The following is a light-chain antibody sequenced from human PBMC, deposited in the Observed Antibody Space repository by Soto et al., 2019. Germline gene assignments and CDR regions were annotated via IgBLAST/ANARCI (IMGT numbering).Light chain of an antibody. Sequence: QSVLTQPPSASGSPGQSVLIPCTGTSSDVGRYDYVSWYQHRPGKSPKLIIYDVNKRPSGVPNRFSGSKSGNTASLTVSGIQAEDEADFYCCSNSGSNTFVFGMETK. J-gene: IGLJ1*01. CDR3: CSNSGSNTFV. V-gene: IGLV2-8*01. CDR1: SSDVGRYDY. CDR2: DVN.